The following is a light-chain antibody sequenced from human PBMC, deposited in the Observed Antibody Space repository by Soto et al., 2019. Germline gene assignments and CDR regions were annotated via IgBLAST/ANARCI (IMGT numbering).Light chain of an antibody. CDR1: QGISNY. Sequence: DIQMTQSPSSLSASVGDRVTITCRASQGISNYLAWYQQKPGKVPKLLIYGASTLESGVPSRFSGSGSGTAFTLTISSLQPEDVATYYCQKYNSAPLITFGPGTKVDIK. CDR3: QKYNSAPLIT. V-gene: IGKV1-27*01. CDR2: GAS. J-gene: IGKJ3*01.